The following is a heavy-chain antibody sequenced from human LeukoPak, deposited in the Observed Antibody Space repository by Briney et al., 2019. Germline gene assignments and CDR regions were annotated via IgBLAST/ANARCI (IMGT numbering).Heavy chain of an antibody. CDR3: PRVRCSGGSCYSGLNWFDP. CDR2: INPNSGGT. V-gene: IGHV1-2*06. Sequence: GASVRVSCKASGYTFTGYYMHWVRQAPGQGLEWMGRINPNSGGTNYAQKFQGRVTMTRDTSISTAYMELSRLRSDDTAVYYCPRVRCSGGSCYSGLNWFDPWGQGTLVTVSS. CDR1: GYTFTGYY. D-gene: IGHD2-15*01. J-gene: IGHJ5*02.